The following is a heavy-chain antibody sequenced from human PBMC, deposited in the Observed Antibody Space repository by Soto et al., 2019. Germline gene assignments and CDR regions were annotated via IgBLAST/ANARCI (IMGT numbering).Heavy chain of an antibody. CDR1: GFTFDDYA. CDR3: AKDSSFLYCSGGSCSSPNFDY. V-gene: IGHV3-9*01. Sequence: GGSLRLSCAASGFTFDDYAMHWVRQAPGKGLEWVSGISWNSGSIGYADSVKGRFTISRDNAKNSLYLQMNSLRAEDTALYYCAKDSSFLYCSGGSCSSPNFDYWGQGTLVTVSS. CDR2: ISWNSGSI. D-gene: IGHD2-15*01. J-gene: IGHJ4*02.